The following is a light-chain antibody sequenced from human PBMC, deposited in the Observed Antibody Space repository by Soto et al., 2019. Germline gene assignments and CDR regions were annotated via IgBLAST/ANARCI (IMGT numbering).Light chain of an antibody. CDR2: KAS. J-gene: IGKJ2*01. CDR3: QQYPTYPYT. V-gene: IGKV1-5*03. CDR1: QSISNW. Sequence: DIQMTQSPSTLSASVGDRVTITCRASQSISNWLAWYQQISGKAPRLLIYKASDLESGVPSRFSGSGSGTEFSLTISRLQPDDFATYYCQQYPTYPYTFGQGTKLDIK.